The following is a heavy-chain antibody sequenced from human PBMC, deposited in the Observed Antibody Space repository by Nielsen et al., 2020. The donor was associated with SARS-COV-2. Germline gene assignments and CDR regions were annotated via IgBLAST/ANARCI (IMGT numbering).Heavy chain of an antibody. J-gene: IGHJ4*02. D-gene: IGHD4-17*01. V-gene: IGHV3-9*01. CDR3: ATWAYGDCH. Sequence: SLKISCAASGFTFDDYAMHWVRQAPGKGLEWVSGISWNSGSIGYADSVKGRFTLSRDNAKTSLYLQMNSLRAEDTAVYYCATWAYGDCHWGQGTLVTVSS. CDR2: ISWNSGSI. CDR1: GFTFDDYA.